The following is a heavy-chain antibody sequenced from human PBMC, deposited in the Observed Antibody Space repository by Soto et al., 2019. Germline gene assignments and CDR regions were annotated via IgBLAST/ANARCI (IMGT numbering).Heavy chain of an antibody. J-gene: IGHJ6*02. CDR2: IYYSGST. V-gene: IGHV4-38-2*02. CDR1: GYSISSSYY. CDR3: ARDLWVESELYYYGMDV. Sequence: PSETLSLTCTVSGYSISSSYYWGWIRQPPGKGLEWIGSIYYSGSTYYNPSLKSRVTISVDTSKNQFSLRLTSVTAADTAVYYCARDLWVESELYYYGMDVWGQGTAVTVSS. D-gene: IGHD1-1*01.